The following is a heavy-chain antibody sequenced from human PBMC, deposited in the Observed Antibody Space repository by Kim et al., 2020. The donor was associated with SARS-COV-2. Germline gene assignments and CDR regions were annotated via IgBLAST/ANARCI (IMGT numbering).Heavy chain of an antibody. V-gene: IGHV3-30-3*01. CDR1: GFTFSSYA. CDR2: ISYDGSNK. D-gene: IGHD3-22*01. Sequence: GGSLRLSCAASGFTFSSYAMHWVRQAPGKGLEWVAVISYDGSNKYYADSVKGRFTISRDNSKNTLYLQMNSLRAEDTAVYYCARDPNYYDSSGYPGVWGQGTLVTVSS. CDR3: ARDPNYYDSSGYPGV. J-gene: IGHJ4*02.